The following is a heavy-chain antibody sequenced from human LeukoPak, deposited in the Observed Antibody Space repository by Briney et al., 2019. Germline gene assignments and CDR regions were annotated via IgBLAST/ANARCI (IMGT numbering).Heavy chain of an antibody. CDR3: ARDGEHCSSTSCYGYGYYGMDV. CDR2: IWYDGSNK. CDR1: GFTFSSYG. D-gene: IGHD2-2*01. J-gene: IGHJ6*02. Sequence: GGSLRLSCAASGFTFSSYGMHWVRQAPGKGREWVAVIWYDGSNKYYADYVKGRFTISRDNSKNTLYLQMNSLRAEDTAVYYCARDGEHCSSTSCYGYGYYGMDVWGQGTTVTVSS. V-gene: IGHV3-33*01.